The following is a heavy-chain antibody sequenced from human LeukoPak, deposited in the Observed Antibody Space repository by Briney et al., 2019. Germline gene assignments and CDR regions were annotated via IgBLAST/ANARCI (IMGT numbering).Heavy chain of an antibody. D-gene: IGHD6-19*01. CDR3: AREKSIAVAGTGGDYFDY. J-gene: IGHJ4*02. V-gene: IGHV1-2*02. Sequence: ASVKVSCKASGYTFTSYDINWVRQATGQGLEWMGWINPNSGGTNYAQKFQGRVTMTRDTSISTAYMELSRLRSDDTAVYYCAREKSIAVAGTGGDYFDYWGQGTLVTVSS. CDR1: GYTFTSYD. CDR2: INPNSGGT.